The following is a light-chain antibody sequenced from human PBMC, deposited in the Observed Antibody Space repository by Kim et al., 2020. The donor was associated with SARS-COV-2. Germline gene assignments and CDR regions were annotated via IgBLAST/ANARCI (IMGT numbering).Light chain of an antibody. Sequence: DIRMTQSPSSVSASVGDRVIITCRASQDIQNSLAWYQQKPGKAPKFLMYGASTVQTGVPSRFSGSGYGTDFTLTISQLQSEDVATYFCQQYNHFPHSFGQGTKLDIK. CDR3: QQYNHFPHS. J-gene: IGKJ2*03. CDR1: QDIQNS. V-gene: IGKV1-16*01. CDR2: GAS.